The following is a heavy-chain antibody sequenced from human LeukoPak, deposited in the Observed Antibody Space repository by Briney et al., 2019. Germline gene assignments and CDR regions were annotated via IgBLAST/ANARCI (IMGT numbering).Heavy chain of an antibody. CDR2: IYHSGST. J-gene: IGHJ5*02. D-gene: IGHD2-21*02. CDR1: GGSISSYY. Sequence: SETLSLTCTVSGGSISSYYWSWIRQPPGKGLEWIGEIYHSGSTNYNPSLKSRVTISVDKSKNQFSLKLSSVTAADTAVYYCASLEGEVVTATTNWFDPWGQGTLVTVSS. V-gene: IGHV4-59*12. CDR3: ASLEGEVVTATTNWFDP.